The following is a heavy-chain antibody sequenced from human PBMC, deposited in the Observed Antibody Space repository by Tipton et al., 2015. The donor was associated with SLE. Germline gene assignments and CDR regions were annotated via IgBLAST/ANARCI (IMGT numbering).Heavy chain of an antibody. J-gene: IGHJ6*03. CDR3: ARETRGYYYCMDV. CDR2: INSDGSST. Sequence: SLRLSCAASGFTFSSYWMHWVRQAPGKGLVWVSRINSDGSSTSYADSVKGRFTISRDNAKNSLYLQMNSLRAEDTAVYYCARETRGYYYCMDVWGKGTTVTVS. D-gene: IGHD3-16*01. V-gene: IGHV3-74*01. CDR1: GFTFSSYW.